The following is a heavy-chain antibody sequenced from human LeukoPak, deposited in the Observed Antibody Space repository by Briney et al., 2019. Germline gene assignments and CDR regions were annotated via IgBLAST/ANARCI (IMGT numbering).Heavy chain of an antibody. CDR1: GFTVSFNY. Sequence: GGSLRLSCAASGFTVSFNYMTWVRQAPGKGLDWVSVIYSDGSTYYADSVKGRFTISRDNSKNTLYLQMNSLRIEDTAVYYCARAGCSSTSCSSRYYFDYWGQGTLVTVSS. CDR3: ARAGCSSTSCSSRYYFDY. V-gene: IGHV3-66*01. CDR2: IYSDGST. D-gene: IGHD2-2*01. J-gene: IGHJ4*02.